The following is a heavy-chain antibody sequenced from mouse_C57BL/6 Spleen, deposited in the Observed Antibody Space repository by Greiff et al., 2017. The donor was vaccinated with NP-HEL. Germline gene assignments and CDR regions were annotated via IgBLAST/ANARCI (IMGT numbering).Heavy chain of an antibody. J-gene: IGHJ4*01. D-gene: IGHD2-5*01. CDR1: GYTFTDYY. Sequence: VQLQESGAELVRPGASVKLSCKASGYTFTDYYINWVKQRPGQGLEWIARIYPGSGNTYYNEKFKGKATLTAEKSSSTAYMQLSSLTSEDSAVYFCAREGYSKNYAMDCWGQGTSVTVSS. CDR2: IYPGSGNT. V-gene: IGHV1-76*01. CDR3: AREGYSKNYAMDC.